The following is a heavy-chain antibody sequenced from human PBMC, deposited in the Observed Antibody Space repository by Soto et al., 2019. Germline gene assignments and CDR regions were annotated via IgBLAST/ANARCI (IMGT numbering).Heavy chain of an antibody. CDR2: ISAYNGNT. CDR1: GYTFTSYG. V-gene: IGHV1-18*01. J-gene: IGHJ6*03. Sequence: GASVKVSCKASGYTFTSYGISRVRQAPGQGLEWMGWISAYNGNTNYAQKLQGRVTMTTDTSTSTAYMELRSLRSDDTAVYYCAREGYDYIWGSYRPDYYYYYMDVWGQGTTVTVSS. CDR3: AREGYDYIWGSYRPDYYYYYMDV. D-gene: IGHD3-16*02.